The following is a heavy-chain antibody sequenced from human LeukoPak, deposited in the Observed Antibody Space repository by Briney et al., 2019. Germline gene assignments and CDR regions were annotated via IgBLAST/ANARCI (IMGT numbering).Heavy chain of an antibody. CDR1: ELPSGAHS. V-gene: IGHV3-72*01. D-gene: IGHD2-21*02. Sequence: PGGPLSLSLVVPELPSGAHSRAGFGRFPGKGRSGVGRSLNKANSYTTDYAASVKGRFTISRDDSKNSLYLQMSSLKTDDTAVYYCARRVFGGDCYYDFWGQGALVTVSS. J-gene: IGHJ4*02. CDR2: SLNKANSYTT. CDR3: ARRVFGGDCYYDF.